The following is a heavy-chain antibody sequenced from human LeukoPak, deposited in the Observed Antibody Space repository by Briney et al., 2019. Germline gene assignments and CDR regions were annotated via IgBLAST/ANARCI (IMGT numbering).Heavy chain of an antibody. CDR1: GFTFSGYA. D-gene: IGHD2-2*01. CDR2: ISCNGGSI. Sequence: PGGSLRLSCAASGFTFSGYAMNWVRQAPGKGLEWVAGISCNGGSIYYADSVKGRFTISRDNAKNSLYLQMNSLRAEDTALYYCAKGNSTSCNTTGDYWGEGSLVTASS. V-gene: IGHV3-9*01. J-gene: IGHJ4*02. CDR3: AKGNSTSCNTTGDY.